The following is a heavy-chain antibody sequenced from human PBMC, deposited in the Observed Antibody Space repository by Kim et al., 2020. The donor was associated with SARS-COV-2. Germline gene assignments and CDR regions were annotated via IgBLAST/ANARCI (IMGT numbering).Heavy chain of an antibody. Sequence: STSLKTRLTISKDTSKNQVVLTMTNMDPVDTATYYCARMVRGVRYYGMDVWGQGTTVTVSS. D-gene: IGHD3-10*01. CDR3: ARMVRGVRYYGMDV. J-gene: IGHJ6*02. V-gene: IGHV2-70*01.